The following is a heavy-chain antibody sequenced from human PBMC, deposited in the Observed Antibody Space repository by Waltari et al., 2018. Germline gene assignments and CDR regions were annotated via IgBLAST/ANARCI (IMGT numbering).Heavy chain of an antibody. CDR2: VDPEDGET. D-gene: IGHD3-10*01. J-gene: IGHJ3*02. Sequence: EVQLLQSGTELKKPGTTVKISCQVSGYTFTDSYLHWVQQAPGKGPHWMGLVDPEDGETIYAEKFQGRVTITADTSTDTAYMELSSLRSEDTAVYYCATALGDRSSASRAFDIWGLGTMITVSS. CDR3: ATALGDRSSASRAFDI. V-gene: IGHV1-69-2*01. CDR1: GYTFTDSY.